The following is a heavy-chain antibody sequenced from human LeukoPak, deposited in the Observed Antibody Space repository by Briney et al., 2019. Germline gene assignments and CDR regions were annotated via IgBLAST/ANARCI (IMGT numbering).Heavy chain of an antibody. CDR2: ISSSGGST. Sequence: GGSLRLSCAASGFTFSSYAMTWVRQAPGKGLEWVSSISSSGGSTYYADSVRGRFTISRDNSKNTLYLQMNSLRAEDTAVYYCANDQPAENFDYWGQGTLVTVSS. V-gene: IGHV3-23*01. D-gene: IGHD2-2*01. CDR3: ANDQPAENFDY. CDR1: GFTFSSYA. J-gene: IGHJ4*02.